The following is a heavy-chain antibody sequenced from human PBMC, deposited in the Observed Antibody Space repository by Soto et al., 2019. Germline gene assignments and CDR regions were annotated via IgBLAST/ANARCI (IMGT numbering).Heavy chain of an antibody. CDR2: IPGSGGHKLHP. Sequence: PGGSLRLSCAASGFTFTNYAMSWVRLAPGQGLEWVSTIPGSGGHKLHPEYADSVKGRFTISRDNSKDTLYLQMDSLSAEDTAVYYCTKGIASDWGYMDFWGQGTTVTVSS. CDR3: TKGIASDWGYMDF. V-gene: IGHV3-23*01. J-gene: IGHJ6*03. D-gene: IGHD7-27*01. CDR1: GFTFTNYA.